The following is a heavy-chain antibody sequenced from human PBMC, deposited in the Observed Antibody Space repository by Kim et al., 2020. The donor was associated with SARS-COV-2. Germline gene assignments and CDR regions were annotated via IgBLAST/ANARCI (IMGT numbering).Heavy chain of an antibody. CDR2: IKQDGSVI. V-gene: IGHV3-7*03. CDR3: AKLGYCSGTNCFYGMDV. J-gene: IGHJ6*02. D-gene: IGHD2-2*01. CDR1: GFTFSSHW. Sequence: GGSLRLSCAASGFTFSSHWMSWVRQAPGKGLEWVANIKQDGSVIYYVDSVKGRFAISRDDAKNSLYLQMNSLRAEDTALYYCAKLGYCSGTNCFYGMDVWGQGTAVTV.